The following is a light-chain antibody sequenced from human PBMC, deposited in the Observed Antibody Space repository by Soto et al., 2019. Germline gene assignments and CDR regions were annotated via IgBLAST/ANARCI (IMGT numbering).Light chain of an antibody. CDR3: AAWDKSLSGGV. Sequence: QSVLTQPPSVSAAPGQKVTISCSGSSSNIGSDYVSWYQQLPGTAPKLLIYENNKRPSGIPDRFSGSKSGTSATLGITGLQTGDEADYCCAAWDKSLSGGVFGGGTKLPVL. CDR1: SSNIGSDY. V-gene: IGLV1-51*02. CDR2: ENN. J-gene: IGLJ2*01.